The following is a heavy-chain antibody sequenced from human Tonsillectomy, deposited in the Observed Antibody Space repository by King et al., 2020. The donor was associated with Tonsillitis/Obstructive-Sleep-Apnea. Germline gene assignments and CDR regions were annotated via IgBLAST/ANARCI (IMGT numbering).Heavy chain of an antibody. D-gene: IGHD6-19*01. CDR2: INHSGST. CDR1: GGSFSGYY. CDR3: ARWFSSGWYHWFDP. J-gene: IGHJ5*02. Sequence: VQLQQWGAGLLKPSETLSLTCAVYGGSFSGYYWSWIRQPPGKGLEWIGEINHSGSTNYNPSLKSRVTISVDTSKNQFSLKLSSVTAADTAVYYCARWFSSGWYHWFDPWGQGTLVTVSS. V-gene: IGHV4-34*01.